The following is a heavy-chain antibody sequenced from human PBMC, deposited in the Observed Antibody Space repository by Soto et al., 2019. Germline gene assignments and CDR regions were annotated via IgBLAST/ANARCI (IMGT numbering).Heavy chain of an antibody. V-gene: IGHV1-69*13. J-gene: IGHJ5*02. CDR1: GGTFSSYA. D-gene: IGHD3-22*01. Sequence: SVKVSCKASGGTFSSYAISWVRQAPGQGLEWMGGIIPIFGTANYAQKFQGRVTITADESTSTAYMELSSLRSEDTAVYYCARGVSSGYYRFDPWGQGTLVTVYS. CDR3: ARGVSSGYYRFDP. CDR2: IIPIFGTA.